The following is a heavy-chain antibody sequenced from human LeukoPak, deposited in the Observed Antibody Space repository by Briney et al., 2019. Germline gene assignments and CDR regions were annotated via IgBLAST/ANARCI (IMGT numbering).Heavy chain of an antibody. Sequence: GALRLSCAASGFDFSSNWMHWVRHAPGQGLVWVSRIKGDGISTNYADSVKGRFTISRDIAKNTLYLQMNSLRAEDTGVYYCAKDHYWSIDYWGRGTLVTVSS. D-gene: IGHD3-3*01. CDR3: AKDHYWSIDY. J-gene: IGHJ4*02. V-gene: IGHV3-74*01. CDR2: IKGDGIST. CDR1: GFDFSSNW.